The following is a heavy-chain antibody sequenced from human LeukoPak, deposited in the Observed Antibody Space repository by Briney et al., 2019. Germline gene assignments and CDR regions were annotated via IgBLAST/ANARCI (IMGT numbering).Heavy chain of an antibody. CDR2: IYHRGST. Sequence: GSLRLSCVASGFTLSSYWMSWIRQPPGKGLEWIGSIYHRGSTYYNPSLKSRVTISVDTSKNQFSLKLSSVTTADTAVYFCARHASMSPYYYYMDVWGKGTTVTVSS. CDR1: GFTLSSYW. D-gene: IGHD2/OR15-2a*01. V-gene: IGHV4-38-2*01. J-gene: IGHJ6*03. CDR3: ARHASMSPYYYYMDV.